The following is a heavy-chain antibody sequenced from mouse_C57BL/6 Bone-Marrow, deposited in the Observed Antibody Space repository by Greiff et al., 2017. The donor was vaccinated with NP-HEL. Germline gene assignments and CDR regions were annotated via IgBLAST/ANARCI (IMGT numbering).Heavy chain of an antibody. CDR2: ISSGGSYT. CDR1: GFTFSSYG. Sequence: EVQLVESGGDLVKPGGSLKLSCAASGFTFSSYGMSWVRQTPDKRLEWVATISSGGSYTYYPDSVKGRFTISRDNAKNTLYLQMSSLKSEDTAMYYCARLPRQLRLPFAYWGQGTLVTVSA. V-gene: IGHV5-6*01. J-gene: IGHJ3*01. D-gene: IGHD3-2*02. CDR3: ARLPRQLRLPFAY.